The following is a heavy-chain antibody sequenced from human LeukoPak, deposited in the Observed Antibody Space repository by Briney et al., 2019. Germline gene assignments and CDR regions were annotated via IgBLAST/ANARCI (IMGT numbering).Heavy chain of an antibody. CDR2: LYTSGST. CDR3: ARAQYSSGWYVRDAFDI. CDR1: GLSISIYY. D-gene: IGHD6-19*01. Sequence: WESLSRTCPVHGLSISIYYWSWVRQPAGKGLEWIGRLYTSGSTIYIPSLKSRVTMSVDTTKNQFSLKLSSVTAADTAVYYCARAQYSSGWYVRDAFDIWGQGTMVTVSS. J-gene: IGHJ3*02. V-gene: IGHV4-4*07.